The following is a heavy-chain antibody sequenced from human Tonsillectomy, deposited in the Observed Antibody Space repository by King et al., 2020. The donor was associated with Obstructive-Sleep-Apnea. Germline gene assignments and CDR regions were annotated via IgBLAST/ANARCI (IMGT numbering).Heavy chain of an antibody. J-gene: IGHJ4*02. CDR1: GGSISDYY. Sequence: QLQESGPGLVKSSETLSLTCTVSGGSISDYYWSWIRQPPGKGLEWIGYMYYSGNTNFNPSLKSRVTISADTSKIQFSLRLSSVTAADTAVYYCARHRGVEDYGGYGDYFDYWGQGTLVIVSS. CDR2: MYYSGNT. V-gene: IGHV4-59*08. CDR3: ARHRGVEDYGGYGDYFDY. D-gene: IGHD5-12*01.